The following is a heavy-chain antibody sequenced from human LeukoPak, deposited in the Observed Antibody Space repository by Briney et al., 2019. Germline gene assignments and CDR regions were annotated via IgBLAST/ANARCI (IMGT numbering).Heavy chain of an antibody. CDR2: LYYSGST. J-gene: IGHJ6*02. Sequence: SETLSLTCTVSGGSISSYYWSWIRQPPGKGLEWIGCLYYSGSTNYNPSLKSRVTISVDTSKNQFSLRLCSVTAADTAVYYCARDNYGSGSKYGMDVWGQGTTVTVSS. V-gene: IGHV4-59*01. CDR1: GGSISSYY. D-gene: IGHD3-10*01. CDR3: ARDNYGSGSKYGMDV.